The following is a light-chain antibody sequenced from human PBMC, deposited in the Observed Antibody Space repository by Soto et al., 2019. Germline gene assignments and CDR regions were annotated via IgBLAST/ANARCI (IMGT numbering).Light chain of an antibody. CDR2: DTS. CDR1: QSVSSY. Sequence: EIVMTQSPATLSVSPGERATLSCRASQSVSSYLAWYQQKPGQAPRLLIYDTSNRATGVPARFSGSGSGTDFTLTISSLQPEDSATYYCQQTNSFPITFGQGTRLEIK. J-gene: IGKJ5*01. CDR3: QQTNSFPIT. V-gene: IGKV3D-15*01.